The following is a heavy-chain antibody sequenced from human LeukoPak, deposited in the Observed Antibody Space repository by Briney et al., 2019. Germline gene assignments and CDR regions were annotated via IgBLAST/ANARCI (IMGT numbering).Heavy chain of an antibody. V-gene: IGHV3-23*01. Sequence: TGGSLRLSCAASGFTFSSYAMSWVRQAPGKGLEWVSAISGSGGSTYYADSVKGRFTISRDNSKNTLYLQMNSLRAEDTAVYYCAKDGVIAARPGGWYFDYWGQGTLVTVSS. CDR1: GFTFSSYA. J-gene: IGHJ4*02. CDR3: AKDGVIAARPGGWYFDY. CDR2: ISGSGGST. D-gene: IGHD6-6*01.